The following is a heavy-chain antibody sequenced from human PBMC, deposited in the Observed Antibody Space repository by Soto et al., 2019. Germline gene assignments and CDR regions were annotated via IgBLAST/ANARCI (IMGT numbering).Heavy chain of an antibody. CDR3: ARGTKDIVVVVAATYYMDV. Sequence: PSETLSLTCAVYGGSFSGYYWSWIRQPPGKGLEWIGEINHSGSTNYNPSLKSRVTISVDTSKNQFSLKLSSVTAADTAVYYCARGTKDIVVVVAATYYMDVWGKGTTVTVSS. V-gene: IGHV4-34*01. CDR2: INHSGST. J-gene: IGHJ6*03. D-gene: IGHD2-15*01. CDR1: GGSFSGYY.